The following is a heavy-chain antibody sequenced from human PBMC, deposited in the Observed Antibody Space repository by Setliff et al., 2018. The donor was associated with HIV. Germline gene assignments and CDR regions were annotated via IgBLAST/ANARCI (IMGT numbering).Heavy chain of an antibody. CDR1: GFIFSDYY. CDR2: ISHSGFTI. J-gene: IGHJ4*02. D-gene: IGHD6-19*01. Sequence: GSLRLSCAASGFIFSDYYMSWIRQAPGKGLEWVSYISHSGFTIYYADSVKGRFTISRDNAKNSLYLQMNSLRAEDTAVYYCAKPPYSSGLYDYWGQGTLVTVSS. CDR3: AKPPYSSGLYDY. V-gene: IGHV3-11*01.